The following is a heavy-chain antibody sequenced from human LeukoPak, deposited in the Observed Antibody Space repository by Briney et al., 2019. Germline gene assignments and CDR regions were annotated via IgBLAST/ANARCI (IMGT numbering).Heavy chain of an antibody. CDR3: AKGGRGNYLAPDY. V-gene: IGHV3-33*08. Sequence: PGRSLRLSCAASGFTFSSYGMHWVRQAPGKGLEWVAVIWYGGSNKYYADSVKGRFTISRDNSKNTLYLHMNSLGAEDTAVYYCAKGGRGNYLAPDYWGQGTLVTVSS. CDR2: IWYGGSNK. CDR1: GFTFSSYG. D-gene: IGHD1-7*01. J-gene: IGHJ4*02.